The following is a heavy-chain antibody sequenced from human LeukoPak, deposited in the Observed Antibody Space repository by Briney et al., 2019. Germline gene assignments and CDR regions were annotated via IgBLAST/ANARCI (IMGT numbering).Heavy chain of an antibody. CDR1: GGSISSYY. D-gene: IGHD5-24*01. Sequence: PSETLSLTCTVSGGSISSYYWSWIRQPPGKRLEWIGCIYYSGSTNYNPSLKSRVHISVDTSKNQFSLKLSSVTAADTAVYYCARFVDGYNWNYFDYWGQGTLVTVSS. CDR3: ARFVDGYNWNYFDY. CDR2: IYYSGST. J-gene: IGHJ4*02. V-gene: IGHV4-59*01.